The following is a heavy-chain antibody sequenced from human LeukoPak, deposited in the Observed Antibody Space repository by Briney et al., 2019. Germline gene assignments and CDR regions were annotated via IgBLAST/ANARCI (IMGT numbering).Heavy chain of an antibody. CDR2: ISSSSSYI. CDR1: GFTFSSYG. CDR3: ARATLRYSSRYMDV. D-gene: IGHD3-9*01. V-gene: IGHV3-21*01. Sequence: GGSLRLSCAASGFTFSSYGMSWVRQAPGKGLEWVSSISSSSSYIYYADSVKGRFTISRDNAKNSLYLQMNSLRAEDTAVYYCARATLRYSSRYMDVWGKGTTVTVSS. J-gene: IGHJ6*03.